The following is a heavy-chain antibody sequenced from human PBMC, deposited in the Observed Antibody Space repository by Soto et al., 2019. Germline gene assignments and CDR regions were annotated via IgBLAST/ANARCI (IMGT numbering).Heavy chain of an antibody. CDR1: GDTFSDYA. J-gene: IGHJ4*02. Sequence: QVQLVQSGAEVKKPGSSVKVSCKASGDTFSDYAISWVRQAPGQGLEWMGGIIPISGTPNYAQKFQDRVMITAEKSTSIATMELSSLGSEDTAFYCCARAHYVWGKYHLDYCGQGTLVTVSS. CDR2: IIPISGTP. CDR3: ARAHYVWGKYHLDY. V-gene: IGHV1-69*06. D-gene: IGHD3-16*01.